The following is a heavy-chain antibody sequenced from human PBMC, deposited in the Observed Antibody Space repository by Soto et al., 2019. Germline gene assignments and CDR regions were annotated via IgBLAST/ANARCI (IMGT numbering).Heavy chain of an antibody. CDR3: AAHDYGEN. CDR2: SSWNRGST. CDR1: GLTFDHYA. J-gene: IGHJ4*02. Sequence: GGSLRLSGATCGLTFDHYAMPWVRQAPGKCLEWVPGSSWNRGSTTYADSVKGRFTISRENAKNNLYLQMHSLRADDKAVYYCAAHDYGENSGQGTLVTVSS. V-gene: IGHV3-9*01. D-gene: IGHD4-17*01.